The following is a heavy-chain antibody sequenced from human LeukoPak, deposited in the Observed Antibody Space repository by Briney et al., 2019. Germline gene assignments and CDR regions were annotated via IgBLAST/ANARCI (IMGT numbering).Heavy chain of an antibody. D-gene: IGHD4-23*01. V-gene: IGHV3-23*01. Sequence: GGSRRLSWAAAAFTFSNYALSWDRQAQGKGMEWVSGISDSGRTYYADSVKGRFTISRDNSKNTLYLQMNSLRAEDTALYYCAKDISVGISHHWGQGTLVTVSS. CDR2: ISDSGRT. CDR3: AKDISVGISHH. J-gene: IGHJ1*01. CDR1: AFTFSNYA.